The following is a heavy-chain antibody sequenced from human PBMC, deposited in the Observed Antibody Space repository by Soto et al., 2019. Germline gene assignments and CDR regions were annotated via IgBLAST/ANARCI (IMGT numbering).Heavy chain of an antibody. V-gene: IGHV1-3*01. Sequence: QVQLVQSGAEVKKPGASVKVSCKAFGYTFTSYAMHWVRQAPGQRLEWMGWINAGNANTKYSQKFQGRVTITRDTSASTAYMELSSLRSDDTAVYYCARTSGYYSYDYWGQGTLVTFSS. CDR1: GYTFTSYA. D-gene: IGHD3-3*01. CDR2: INAGNANT. J-gene: IGHJ4*02. CDR3: ARTSGYYSYDY.